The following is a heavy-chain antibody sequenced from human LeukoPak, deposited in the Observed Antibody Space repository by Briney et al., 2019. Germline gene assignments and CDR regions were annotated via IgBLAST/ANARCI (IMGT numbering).Heavy chain of an antibody. CDR1: GYTFTSFW. J-gene: IGHJ3*01. CDR2: VRQDDGEK. D-gene: IGHD3-10*02. V-gene: IGHV3-7*01. Sequence: PGGSLRLSCAASGYTFTSFWMHWVRQAPGKGLEWVASVRQDDGEKYYVDSVKGRFTISRDNAKNSVYLQMLSLRAEDTAVCFCTREPWSGGFDVWGQGTMVTVSS. CDR3: TREPWSGGFDV.